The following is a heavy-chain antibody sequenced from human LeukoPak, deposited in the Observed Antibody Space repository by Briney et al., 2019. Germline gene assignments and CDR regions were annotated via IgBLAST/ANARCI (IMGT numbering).Heavy chain of an antibody. Sequence: ASVKVSCKASGYTFTSYAMHWVRQAPGQRLEWMGWINAGNGNTKYSQKFQGRVTITRDTSASTAYMELSSLRSEDTAVYYCARGGTDSSGWYLFDYWGQGTLVTVSS. D-gene: IGHD6-19*01. V-gene: IGHV1-3*01. J-gene: IGHJ4*02. CDR1: GYTFTSYA. CDR3: ARGGTDSSGWYLFDY. CDR2: INAGNGNT.